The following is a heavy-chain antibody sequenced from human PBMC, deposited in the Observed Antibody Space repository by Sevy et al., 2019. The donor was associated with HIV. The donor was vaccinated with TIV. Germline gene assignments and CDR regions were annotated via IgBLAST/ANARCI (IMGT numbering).Heavy chain of an antibody. CDR1: GFTFRTYA. CDR2: ISYDGSYK. CDR3: TRDAVYDIAWSPSDY. D-gene: IGHD3-9*01. J-gene: IGHJ4*02. Sequence: GGSLRLSCAASGFTFRTYALHWVRQAPGKGLEWVAVISYDGSYKNYATSVKGRFTISRDNSKNTLYLQMNGLRADDSGLYYFTRDAVYDIAWSPSDYWGQGTLVTVSS. V-gene: IGHV3-30-3*01.